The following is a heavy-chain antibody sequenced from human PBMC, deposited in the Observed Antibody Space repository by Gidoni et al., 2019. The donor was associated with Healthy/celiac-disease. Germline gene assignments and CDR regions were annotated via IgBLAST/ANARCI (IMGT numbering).Heavy chain of an antibody. CDR2: ISSSSSTI. Sequence: EVQLVESGGGLVQPGGSLRLSCAASGFTFSSYSMNWVRQAPGKGLEWVSYISSSSSTIYYADSVKGRFTISRDNAKNSLYLQMNSLRDEDTAVYYCARVVLWNYSNYYYYGMDVWGQGTTVTVSS. CDR3: ARVVLWNYSNYYYYGMDV. D-gene: IGHD1-7*01. J-gene: IGHJ6*02. CDR1: GFTFSSYS. V-gene: IGHV3-48*02.